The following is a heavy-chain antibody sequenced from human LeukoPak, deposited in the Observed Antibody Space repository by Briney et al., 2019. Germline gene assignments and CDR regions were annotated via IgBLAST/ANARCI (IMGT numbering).Heavy chain of an antibody. Sequence: GGSLRLSRAASGFTFSSYSMNWVRQAPGKGLEWVSSISSSSSYIYYAASVKGRFTISRDNAKNSLYLQMNSLRAEDTAVYYCARSSTSNAFDIWGQGTMVTVSS. CDR3: ARSSTSNAFDI. V-gene: IGHV3-21*01. CDR1: GFTFSSYS. CDR2: ISSSSSYI. J-gene: IGHJ3*02. D-gene: IGHD2-2*01.